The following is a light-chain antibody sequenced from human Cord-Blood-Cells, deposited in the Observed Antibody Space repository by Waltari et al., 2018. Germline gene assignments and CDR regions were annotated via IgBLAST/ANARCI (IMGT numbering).Light chain of an antibody. CDR3: NSRDSSGNHLDWV. J-gene: IGLJ3*02. CDR1: SLRSYY. Sequence: SSELTQDPAVSVALGQTVRITCQGDSLRSYYASWYQQKPGQAPVLVIYGKNNRHSGIPARFSGSSSGNTASLTITGAQAEDEADYYCNSRDSSGNHLDWVFGGGTKLTVL. CDR2: GKN. V-gene: IGLV3-19*01.